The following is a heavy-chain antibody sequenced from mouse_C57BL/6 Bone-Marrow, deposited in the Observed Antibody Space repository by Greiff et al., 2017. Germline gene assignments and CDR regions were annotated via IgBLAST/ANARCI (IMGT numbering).Heavy chain of an antibody. CDR2: IRSKSNNYAT. Sequence: EVQLQESGGGLVQPKGSLKLSCAASGFSFNTYAMNWVRQAPGKGLEWVARIRSKSNNYATYYADSVKDRFTISRDDSESMLYLQMNNLKTEDTAMYYCVRHAYYGSRNWYFDVWGTGTTVTVSS. CDR3: VRHAYYGSRNWYFDV. J-gene: IGHJ1*03. CDR1: GFSFNTYA. V-gene: IGHV10-1*01. D-gene: IGHD1-1*01.